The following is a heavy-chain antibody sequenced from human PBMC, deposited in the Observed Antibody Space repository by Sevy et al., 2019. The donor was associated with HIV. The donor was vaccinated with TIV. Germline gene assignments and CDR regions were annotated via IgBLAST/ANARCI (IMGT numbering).Heavy chain of an antibody. CDR1: GFTFSSYG. Sequence: GGSLRLSCAASGFTFSSYGMHWVRQAPGKGLEWVAVISYDGSNKYYADSVKGRFTISIDNSKNTLYLQMNSLRAEDTAVYYCAKDREIDPDAFDIWGQGTMVTVSS. J-gene: IGHJ3*02. CDR3: AKDREIDPDAFDI. CDR2: ISYDGSNK. V-gene: IGHV3-30*18.